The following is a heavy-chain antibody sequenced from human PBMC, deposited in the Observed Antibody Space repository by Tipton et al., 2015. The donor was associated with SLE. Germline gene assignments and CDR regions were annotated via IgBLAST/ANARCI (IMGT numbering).Heavy chain of an antibody. CDR1: GFTVSTNY. J-gene: IGHJ4*02. D-gene: IGHD6-19*01. CDR2: IYSGGST. CDR3: AREKGYSSGCDY. V-gene: IGHV3-66*01. Sequence: SLRLSCAASGFTVSTNYMSWVRQAPGKGLEWVSVIYSGGSTYYADSVKGRFTISRDNSKNTLYLQMNSLRAEDTAVYYCAREKGYSSGCDYWGQGTLVTVSS.